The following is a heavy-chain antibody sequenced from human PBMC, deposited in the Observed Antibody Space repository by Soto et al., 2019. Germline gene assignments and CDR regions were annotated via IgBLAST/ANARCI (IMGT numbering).Heavy chain of an antibody. D-gene: IGHD6-6*01. J-gene: IGHJ4*02. CDR3: ARRGSSSSFFYDS. CDR2: IDPSDAYI. CDR1: GYSFTSSW. V-gene: IGHV5-10-1*03. Sequence: EVQLVQSGAEVKKPGESLRISCQGSGYSFTSSWISWVRQMTGEGLEWMGRIDPSDAYINYSPSFQGRVTISADKSISTAYLQWSSLKASDTAMYDCARRGSSSSFFYDSWGQGTLVTVSS.